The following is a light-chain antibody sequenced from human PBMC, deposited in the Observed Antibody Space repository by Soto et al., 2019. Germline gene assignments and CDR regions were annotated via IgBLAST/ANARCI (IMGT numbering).Light chain of an antibody. CDR3: SSYSATYNHVV. CDR1: SSDVGGYNY. Sequence: QSALTQPPSASGSPGQSVTISCTGTSSDVGGYNYVSWYQQHPGKAPKLMIFEVSKWPSGVPDRFSGSKSGNTASLTVSGLQAEDEGDYYCSSYSATYNHVVFGGGTKLTVL. J-gene: IGLJ2*01. CDR2: EVS. V-gene: IGLV2-8*01.